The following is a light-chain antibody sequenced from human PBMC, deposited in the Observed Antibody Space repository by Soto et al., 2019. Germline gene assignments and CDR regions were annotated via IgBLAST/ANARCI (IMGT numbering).Light chain of an antibody. CDR2: SDT. J-gene: IGLJ2*01. Sequence: QSVLTQPPSASGTPGQRVTLSCSRTSSNVVNNAVNWYQHLPGTTPKLLIYSDTQRPSGVPDRFSGTKSGTSASLVIRGHHSEEEADYCCAAWDGSQVVFGGGTKVTVL. V-gene: IGLV1-44*01. CDR3: AAWDGSQVV. CDR1: SSNVVNNA.